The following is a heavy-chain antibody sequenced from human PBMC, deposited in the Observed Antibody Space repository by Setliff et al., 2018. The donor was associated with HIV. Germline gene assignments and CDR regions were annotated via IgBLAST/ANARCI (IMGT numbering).Heavy chain of an antibody. J-gene: IGHJ4*02. V-gene: IGHV4-34*01. Sequence: TLSLTCTVYGGSFSNYYTNWIRQPPGKGLEWIGELSPSGTTRSNPSLQSRVTISLDTSNNQFSLKLTSVTAADTAMYYCASSFVTTVTNQDYWGQGTPVTVSS. CDR1: GGSFSNYY. CDR3: ASSFVTTVTNQDY. CDR2: LSPSGTT. D-gene: IGHD4-17*01.